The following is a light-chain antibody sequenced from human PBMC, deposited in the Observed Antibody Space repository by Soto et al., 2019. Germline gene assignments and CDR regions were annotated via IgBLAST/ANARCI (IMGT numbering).Light chain of an antibody. CDR3: QQYLQWPFT. CDR1: SSVHWH. J-gene: IGKJ1*01. Sequence: IMVTQSPAALSLSPGDTATLTCRSTSSVHWHLDWYHVRPGQSPRLLISGSSGRANGVPERFSGGGAGTHFTLTIDGVQPEDVAVYYCQQYLQWPFTFGQGTKVQI. CDR2: GSS. V-gene: IGKV3-15*01.